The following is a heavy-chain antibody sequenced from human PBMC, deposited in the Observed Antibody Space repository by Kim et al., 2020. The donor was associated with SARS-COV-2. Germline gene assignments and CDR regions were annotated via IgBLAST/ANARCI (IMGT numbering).Heavy chain of an antibody. J-gene: IGHJ6*02. V-gene: IGHV1-18*01. D-gene: IGHD3-9*01. Sequence: ASVKVSCKASGYTFTSYVISWVRQAPGQGLEGMGWISVYNGNTNYAQRLQGRVTMTTDTSTSTAYMELRSLISDDTAVYYCARDSKAYYDILSGYSDYSYGMDVWGQGTTVTVSS. CDR2: ISVYNGNT. CDR3: ARDSKAYYDILSGYSDYSYGMDV. CDR1: GYTFTSYV.